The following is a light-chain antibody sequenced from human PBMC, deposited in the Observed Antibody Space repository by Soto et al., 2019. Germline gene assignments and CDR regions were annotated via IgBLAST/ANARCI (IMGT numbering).Light chain of an antibody. J-gene: IGLJ1*01. CDR1: SGDVGGYKF. Sequence: QSALTQPASVSGSPGPSITIYCTGTSGDVGGYKFVSWYQQHPGKAPKLMIYEVSNRPSGVSSRFSGSKSGNTASLTISGLQAEDEADYFCGSYTGNLYVFGNGTKLTVL. CDR2: EVS. CDR3: GSYTGNLYV. V-gene: IGLV2-14*01.